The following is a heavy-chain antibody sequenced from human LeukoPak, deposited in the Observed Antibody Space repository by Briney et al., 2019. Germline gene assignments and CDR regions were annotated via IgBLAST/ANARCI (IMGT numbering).Heavy chain of an antibody. CDR1: GGSISSYY. Sequence: SETLSLTCTVSGGSISSYYWSWIRQPPGKGLEWIGYIYYSGSTNDNPSLKSRVTISVDTSKNQFSLRLRSVTAADTAVYYCATYSDITGSFDYWGQGTLVTVSS. CDR2: IYYSGST. D-gene: IGHD3-22*01. CDR3: ATYSDITGSFDY. V-gene: IGHV4-59*03. J-gene: IGHJ4*02.